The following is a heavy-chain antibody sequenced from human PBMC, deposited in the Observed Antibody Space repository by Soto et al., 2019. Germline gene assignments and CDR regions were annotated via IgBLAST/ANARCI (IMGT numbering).Heavy chain of an antibody. Sequence: SETLSLTGAVYGGSFSSYYLSGIRQPPGKGLEWIGEINHSGSTNYNPSLKSRVNISVDTSKNQFSLKLISVTAADTAVYYCARGRTSGEMDVWGQGTTVTVSS. V-gene: IGHV4-34*01. CDR2: INHSGST. J-gene: IGHJ6*02. CDR3: ARGRTSGEMDV. D-gene: IGHD3-10*01. CDR1: GGSFSSYY.